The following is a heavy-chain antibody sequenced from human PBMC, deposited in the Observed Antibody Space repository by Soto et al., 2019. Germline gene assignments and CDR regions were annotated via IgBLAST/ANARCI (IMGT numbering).Heavy chain of an antibody. CDR3: XXXXXXVXXTPQDV. CDR1: GYIFVNYG. CDR2: ISPYTGNT. J-gene: IGHJ6*02. V-gene: IGHV1-18*01. Sequence: QVQLVQSGDEVKKPGASVKVSCKASGYIFVNYGIAWVRQAPGQGLEWMGWISPYTGNTHSATKVQGRLTMTTDTSTSTAYMDLGSLXSXXXXVYXXXXXXXXVXXTPQDVWGQGTTVTVSS.